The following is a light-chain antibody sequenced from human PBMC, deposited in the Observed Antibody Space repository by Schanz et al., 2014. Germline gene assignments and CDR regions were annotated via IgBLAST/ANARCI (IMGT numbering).Light chain of an antibody. CDR1: SSDVGAYKY. CDR2: EVS. CDR3: NSYAGSPYV. V-gene: IGLV2-8*01. Sequence: QSALTQPPSASGSPGQSVTISCTGTSSDVGAYKYVSWYQQHPGKAPKLIIYEVSKRPSGVPDRFSGSKSGNTASLTVSGLQAEDEADYYCNSYAGSPYVFGTGTKLTVL. J-gene: IGLJ1*01.